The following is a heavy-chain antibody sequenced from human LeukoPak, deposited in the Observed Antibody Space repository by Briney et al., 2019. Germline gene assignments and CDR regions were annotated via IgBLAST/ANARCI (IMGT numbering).Heavy chain of an antibody. CDR2: IYYSGST. V-gene: IGHV4-61*01. Sequence: PSETLSLTCTVSGGSISSSSYYWGWIRQPPGKGLEWIGYIYYSGSTNYNPSLKSRVTISVDTSKNQFSLKLSSVTAADTAVYYCARDSDYYDSSGYQPLYWYFDLWGRGTLVTVSS. J-gene: IGHJ2*01. D-gene: IGHD3-22*01. CDR3: ARDSDYYDSSGYQPLYWYFDL. CDR1: GGSISSSSYY.